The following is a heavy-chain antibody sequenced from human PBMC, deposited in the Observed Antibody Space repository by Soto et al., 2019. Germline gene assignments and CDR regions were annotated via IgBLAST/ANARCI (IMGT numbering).Heavy chain of an antibody. CDR1: GFTFSTYG. Sequence: QVQLVESGGGVVQPGRSLRLSCAASGFTFSTYGMHWVRQAPGKGLEWVAVIWFDGSNKYYADSVKGRFTISRDNSKNSLFLQMNSLRAEDTAVYYCARAVGPFDYWGQRTLVTVSS. J-gene: IGHJ4*02. CDR2: IWFDGSNK. D-gene: IGHD2-2*01. V-gene: IGHV3-33*01. CDR3: ARAVGPFDY.